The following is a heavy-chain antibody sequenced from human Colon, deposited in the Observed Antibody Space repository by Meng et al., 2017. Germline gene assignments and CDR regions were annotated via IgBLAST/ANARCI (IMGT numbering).Heavy chain of an antibody. D-gene: IGHD6-13*01. J-gene: IGHJ4*02. CDR2: IYYSGST. CDR3: TTDHYSSTWYPGY. Sequence: VPLHEAGAGLVRPSETLSLTCTVSGGSVSSGSYYWSWIRQPPGKGLEWIGYIYYSGSTNYNPSLKSLVTISVDTSKNQFSLKLSSVTAADTAMYYCTTDHYSSTWYPGYWGQGTLVTVSS. V-gene: IGHV4-61*01. CDR1: GGSVSSGSYY.